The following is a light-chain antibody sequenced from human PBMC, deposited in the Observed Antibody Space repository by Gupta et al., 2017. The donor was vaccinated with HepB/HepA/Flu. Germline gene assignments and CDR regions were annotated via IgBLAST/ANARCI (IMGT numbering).Light chain of an antibody. J-gene: IGKJ3*01. CDR1: QGISSY. CDR2: AAS. V-gene: IGKV1-9*01. Sequence: DIQLTQSPSFLSASVGDRVTITCRASQGISSYLAWYQQKPGKAPKLLIYAASTLQSGVPSRFSGSGSGTEFTLTISSLQPEDFATYYCQHLNSYAFTFGPGTKVDIK. CDR3: QHLNSYAFT.